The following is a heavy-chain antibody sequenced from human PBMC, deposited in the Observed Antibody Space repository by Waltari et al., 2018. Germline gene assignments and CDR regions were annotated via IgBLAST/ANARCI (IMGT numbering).Heavy chain of an antibody. Sequence: QVKVEQSGAEVKKPGTSVKVSCKVSGYTLTGFSIHWVRQVPGKGPEWMGRFGFKDLYVMYAKAFQGSVTMSEDTSIDTAFMEMTSLTSEDTAMYYSHVIGRDIVLAGCNPSYYSYMAVWGRGTTVTVSS. CDR2: FGFKDLYV. V-gene: IGHV1-24*01. J-gene: IGHJ6*03. D-gene: IGHD2-15*01. CDR1: GYTLTGFS. CDR3: HVIGRDIVLAGCNPSYYSYMAV.